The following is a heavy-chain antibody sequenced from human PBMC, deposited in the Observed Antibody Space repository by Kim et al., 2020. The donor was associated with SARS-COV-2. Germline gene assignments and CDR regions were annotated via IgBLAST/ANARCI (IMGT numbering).Heavy chain of an antibody. D-gene: IGHD2-15*01. V-gene: IGHV3-23*01. CDR1: GFTFSSYA. CDR2: ISGSGGST. J-gene: IGHJ6*04. Sequence: GGSLRLSCAASGFTFSSYAMSWVRQAPGKGLEWVSAISGSGGSTYYADSVKGRFTISRDNSKNTLYLQMNSLRAEDTAVYYCAKGGIVVVVAAARGGGMDVWGKGTTVTVSS. CDR3: AKGGIVVVVAAARGGGMDV.